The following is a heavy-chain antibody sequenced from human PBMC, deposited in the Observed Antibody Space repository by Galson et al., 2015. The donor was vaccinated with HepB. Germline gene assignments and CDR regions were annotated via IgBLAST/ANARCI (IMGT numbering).Heavy chain of an antibody. J-gene: IGHJ3*02. Sequence: SLRLSCAASGFTFSDYYMSWIRQAPGKGLERVSYISSSSSYTNCADSVKGRFTISRDNAKNSLYLQMNSLRAEDTAVYYCARPTSGTMGAFDIWGQGTMVTVSS. CDR3: ARPTSGTMGAFDI. V-gene: IGHV3-11*06. CDR1: GFTFSDYY. D-gene: IGHD1-1*01. CDR2: ISSSSSYT.